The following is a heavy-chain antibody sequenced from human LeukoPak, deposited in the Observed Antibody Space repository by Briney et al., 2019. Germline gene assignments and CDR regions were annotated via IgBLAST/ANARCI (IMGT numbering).Heavy chain of an antibody. V-gene: IGHV3-7*01. Sequence: GGSLRLSCAASGFTFSTYWMSWVRQAPGKGLEWVANIKPDGSEKDYVDSVKGRFTISRDNAKNSLYLQMKSLSAEDTAVYYCARSGIVDAFDIWGQGTMVTVSS. CDR1: GFTFSTYW. D-gene: IGHD3-10*01. CDR2: IKPDGSEK. CDR3: ARSGIVDAFDI. J-gene: IGHJ3*02.